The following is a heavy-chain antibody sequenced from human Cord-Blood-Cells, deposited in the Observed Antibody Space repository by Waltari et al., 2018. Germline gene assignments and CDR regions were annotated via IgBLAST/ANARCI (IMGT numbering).Heavy chain of an antibody. CDR3: ASPKLSSTDAFDI. Sequence: EVQLVESGGGLVKPGGSLRLSCAASGFTFSSYSMNWVRQAPGKGLEWVSSISSSSSYIYYADSVKGRFTISRDNAKNSLYLQMNSLRAEDTAVYYCASPKLSSTDAFDIWGQGTMVTVSS. V-gene: IGHV3-21*01. CDR2: ISSSSSYI. CDR1: GFTFSSYS. J-gene: IGHJ3*02. D-gene: IGHD2-15*01.